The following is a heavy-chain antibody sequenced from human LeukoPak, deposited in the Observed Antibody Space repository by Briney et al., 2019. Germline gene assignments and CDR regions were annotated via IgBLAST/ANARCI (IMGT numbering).Heavy chain of an antibody. J-gene: IGHJ4*02. CDR2: MNPNSGNT. Sequence: ASVKVSCKASGYTFTSYDINWVRQATGQGHEWMGWMNPNSGNTGYAQKFQGRVTMTRNTSISTAYMELSSLRSEDTAVYYCARLSGYCSGGSCYSNFDYWGQGTLVTVSS. CDR1: GYTFTSYD. D-gene: IGHD2-15*01. V-gene: IGHV1-8*01. CDR3: ARLSGYCSGGSCYSNFDY.